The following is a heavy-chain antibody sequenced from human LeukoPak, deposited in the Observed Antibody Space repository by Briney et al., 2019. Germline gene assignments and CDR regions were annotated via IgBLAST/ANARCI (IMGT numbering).Heavy chain of an antibody. CDR2: ISSSSTTI. D-gene: IGHD6-19*01. V-gene: IGHV3-48*02. Sequence: GGSLRLSCAASGFTFSSYSMNWVRQAPGKGLEWVSYISSSSTTIYYSDSLKGRFTISRDNAKNSLFLQMNSLRDEDTAVYYCARGYSSGYDYCGQGTLVTVSS. CDR3: ARGYSSGYDY. CDR1: GFTFSSYS. J-gene: IGHJ4*02.